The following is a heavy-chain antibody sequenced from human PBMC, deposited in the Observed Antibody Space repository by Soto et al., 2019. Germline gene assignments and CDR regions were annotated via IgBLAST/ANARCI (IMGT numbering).Heavy chain of an antibody. V-gene: IGHV4-39*01. CDR1: GGSISSSSYY. J-gene: IGHJ5*02. D-gene: IGHD3-10*01. CDR3: ARPHYYGSGSYYNVWFDP. Sequence: SETLSLTCTVSGGSISSSSYYWGWIRQPPGKGLEWIGSIYYSGSTYYNPSVRSRVTLPVDTSKNQFSLKLSSVTAADTAVYYCARPHYYGSGSYYNVWFDPWGQGTLVTVSS. CDR2: IYYSGST.